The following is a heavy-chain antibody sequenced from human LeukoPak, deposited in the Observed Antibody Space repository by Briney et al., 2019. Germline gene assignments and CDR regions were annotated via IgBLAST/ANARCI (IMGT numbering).Heavy chain of an antibody. D-gene: IGHD2-15*01. CDR1: GFTFRSYA. J-gene: IGHJ3*02. Sequence: GGSLRLSCAASGFTFRSYAMSWVRQAPGKGLEWVSIIRGSTGSTNYADSVKGRFTISRDNSKNTLYLQMNSLRAEDTAVYYCAKDGGGNTDAFDIWGQGTMVTVSS. CDR2: IRGSTGST. V-gene: IGHV3-23*01. CDR3: AKDGGGNTDAFDI.